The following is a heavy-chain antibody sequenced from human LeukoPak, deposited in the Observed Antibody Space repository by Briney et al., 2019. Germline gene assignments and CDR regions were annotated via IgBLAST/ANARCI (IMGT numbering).Heavy chain of an antibody. J-gene: IGHJ4*02. D-gene: IGHD6-19*01. V-gene: IGHV4-39*01. CDR3: AGHSSTFDY. CDR2: IYYSGST. CDR1: GGSISSSSYY. Sequence: PSETLSLTCTVSGGSISSSSYYWGWIRQPPGTGLEWIGSIYYSGSTYYNPSLKSRVTISVDTSKNQFSLKLSSVTAADTAVYYCAGHSSTFDYWGQGTLVTVSS.